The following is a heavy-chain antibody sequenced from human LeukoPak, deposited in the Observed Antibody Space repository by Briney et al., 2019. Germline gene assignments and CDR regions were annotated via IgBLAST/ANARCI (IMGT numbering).Heavy chain of an antibody. V-gene: IGHV1-69*13. CDR2: IIPIFGTA. CDR3: ARGYYYDSSGYYLPFDY. Sequence: SVKVSCKASGGTFSNYAISWVRQAPGQGLEWMGGIIPIFGTANYAQKFQGRVTITADESTSTAYMELSSLRSEDTAVYYCARGYYYDSSGYYLPFDYWGQGTLVTVSS. J-gene: IGHJ4*02. D-gene: IGHD3-22*01. CDR1: GGTFSNYA.